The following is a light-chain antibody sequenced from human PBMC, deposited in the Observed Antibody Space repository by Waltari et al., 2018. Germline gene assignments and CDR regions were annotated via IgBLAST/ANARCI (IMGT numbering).Light chain of an antibody. CDR1: QNVRNF. CDR3: QQRNNWPLT. V-gene: IGKV3-11*01. CDR2: DTS. J-gene: IGKJ4*01. Sequence: DTVLTQSLATLSLSPGERATLSCRASQNVRNFLAWYQQKPGQAPSLLIYDTSNRATGIPARFSGSGFGTDFTRTITILEPEDFAVYYCQQRNNWPLTFGGGTKVEIK.